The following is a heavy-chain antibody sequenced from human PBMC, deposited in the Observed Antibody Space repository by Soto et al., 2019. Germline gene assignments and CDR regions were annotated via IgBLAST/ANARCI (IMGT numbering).Heavy chain of an antibody. CDR1: GGSISSSNW. V-gene: IGHV4-4*02. CDR3: AIDRLLRYFDWLPKDHWFDP. Sequence: SETLSLTCAVSGGSISSSNWWSWVRQPPGKGLEWIGEIYHSGSTNYNPSLKSRVTISVDKSKNQFSLKLSSVTAADTAVYYCAIDRLLRYFDWLPKDHWFDPWGQGTLVTVSS. D-gene: IGHD3-9*01. J-gene: IGHJ5*02. CDR2: IYHSGST.